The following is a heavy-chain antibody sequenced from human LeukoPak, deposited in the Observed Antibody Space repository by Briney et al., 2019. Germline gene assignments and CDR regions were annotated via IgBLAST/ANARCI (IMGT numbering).Heavy chain of an antibody. V-gene: IGHV4-34*01. CDR1: GGSFSGYY. J-gene: IGHJ6*02. Sequence: SETLSLTCAVYGGSFSGYYLSWIRQPPGKGLEWIGEINHSGSTNYNPSLKSRVTISVDTSKNQFSLKLSSVTAADTAVYYCARSTYQLLFDYYGMDVWGQGTTVTVSS. D-gene: IGHD2-2*01. CDR3: ARSTYQLLFDYYGMDV. CDR2: INHSGST.